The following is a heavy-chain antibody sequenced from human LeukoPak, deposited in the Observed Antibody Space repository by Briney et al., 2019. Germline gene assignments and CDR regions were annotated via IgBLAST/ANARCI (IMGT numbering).Heavy chain of an antibody. CDR2: INPNSGGT. D-gene: IGHD2-15*01. CDR3: ARALVVVAATTDYYYYMDV. J-gene: IGHJ6*03. Sequence: ASVKVSCKASGYTFTGYYMHWVRQAPGQGLEWMGWINPNSGGTNYAQKFQGRVTMTRDTSISTAYMELSRLRSDDTAVYYCARALVVVAATTDYYYYMDVWGKGTTVTVSS. CDR1: GYTFTGYY. V-gene: IGHV1-2*02.